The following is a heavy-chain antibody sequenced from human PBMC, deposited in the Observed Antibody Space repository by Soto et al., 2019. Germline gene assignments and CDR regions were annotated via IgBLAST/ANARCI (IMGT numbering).Heavy chain of an antibody. CDR1: GFTFDDYA. Sequence: EVQLVESGGGLVQPGRSLRLSCAASGFTFDDYAMHWVRQAPGKGLEWVSGISWNSGSIGYADSVKGRFTISTDNAKNSLYLQMNSLRAEDTALYYCAKDRYSSSSDWYFDLWGRGTLVTVSS. CDR3: AKDRYSSSSDWYFDL. D-gene: IGHD6-6*01. J-gene: IGHJ2*01. CDR2: ISWNSGSI. V-gene: IGHV3-9*01.